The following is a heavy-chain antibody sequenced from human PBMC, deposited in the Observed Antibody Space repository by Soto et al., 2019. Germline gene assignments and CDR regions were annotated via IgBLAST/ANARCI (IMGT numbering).Heavy chain of an antibody. CDR1: GFTFSSYG. CDR2: IWYDGSNK. V-gene: IGHV3-33*01. J-gene: IGHJ6*02. D-gene: IGHD3-10*01. Sequence: QVQLVESGGGVVQPGRSLRLSCAASGFTFSSYGMHWVRQAPGKGLEWVAVIWYDGSNKYYADSVKGRFTISRDNSKNTLYLQMNSLRAEDTAVYYCAREKLLWFGPPTHGYYYGMDVWGQGTTVTVSS. CDR3: AREKLLWFGPPTHGYYYGMDV.